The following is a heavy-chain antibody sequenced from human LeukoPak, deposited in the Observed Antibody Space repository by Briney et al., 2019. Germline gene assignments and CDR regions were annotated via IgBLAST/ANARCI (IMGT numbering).Heavy chain of an antibody. CDR1: GGTFGSYS. CDR3: AREAAYSGSASQASYDFDL. V-gene: IGHV1-69*13. CDR2: INPMFDKT. J-gene: IGHJ4*03. Sequence: SVRVSCKASGGTFGSYSITWVRQTPGQGLEWMGGINPMFDKTNYAQKFLGRLMITADESTTTAYMELTRLGSQDTGVYYCAREAAYSGSASQASYDFDLWGQGTLVTVSS. D-gene: IGHD1-26*01.